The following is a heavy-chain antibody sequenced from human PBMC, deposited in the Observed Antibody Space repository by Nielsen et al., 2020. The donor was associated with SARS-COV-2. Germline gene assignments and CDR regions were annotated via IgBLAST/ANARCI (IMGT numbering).Heavy chain of an antibody. CDR1: GFTFSSYW. V-gene: IGHV3-7*01. J-gene: IGHJ5*02. CDR2: IKQDGSEK. CDR3: ARVSFGVVIIFRSSWFDP. Sequence: ESLKISCAASGFTFSSYWMSWVRQAPGKGLEWVANIKQDGSEKYYVDSVKGRFTISRDNAKNSLYLQMNSLRAEDTAVYYCARVSFGVVIIFRSSWFDPWGQGTLVTVSS. D-gene: IGHD3-3*01.